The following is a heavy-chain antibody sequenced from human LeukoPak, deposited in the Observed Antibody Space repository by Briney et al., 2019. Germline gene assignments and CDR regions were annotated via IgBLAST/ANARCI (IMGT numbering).Heavy chain of an antibody. CDR3: GRLRAESSYYPIGY. D-gene: IGHD3-3*01. CDR2: IYPGDSDT. Sequence: GESLKISCKGSGYSFTNYWIGWVRQMPGKGLEWMGIIYPGDSDTRYSPSFQGQVTISADKSVSTAYLQWSSLKAADTAMYYCGRLRAESSYYPIGYWGQGTLVTVSS. V-gene: IGHV5-51*01. CDR1: GYSFTNYW. J-gene: IGHJ4*02.